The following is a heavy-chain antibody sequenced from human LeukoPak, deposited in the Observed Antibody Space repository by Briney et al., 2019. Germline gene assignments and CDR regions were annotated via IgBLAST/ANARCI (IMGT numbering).Heavy chain of an antibody. CDR2: ISYDGSNK. J-gene: IGHJ4*02. Sequence: PGGSLRLSCAASGFTFNSYAIHWVRQAPGKGLEWVAVISYDGSNKYSADSVKGRFTISRDNSKNTLYLQMSSLRAEDTALYYSARGYFDWLSALDYWGQGTLVTVSS. D-gene: IGHD3-9*01. CDR1: GFTFNSYA. V-gene: IGHV3-30-3*01. CDR3: ARGYFDWLSALDY.